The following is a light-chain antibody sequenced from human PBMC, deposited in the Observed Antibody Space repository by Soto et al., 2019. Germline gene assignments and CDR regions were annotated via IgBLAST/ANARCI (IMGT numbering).Light chain of an antibody. CDR2: KIS. V-gene: IGKV2-24*01. Sequence: DIVMTQTPLSSRVTLGQPASITCTSSESLVHSDGNTYLSWLHQRPGQPPRLLIHKISNRFPGVPDRFSGSGAGTEFTLRLSRIEPEDAGTFFCLQVTHFPWAFGQGTKV. CDR3: LQVTHFPWA. J-gene: IGKJ1*01. CDR1: ESLVHSDGNTY.